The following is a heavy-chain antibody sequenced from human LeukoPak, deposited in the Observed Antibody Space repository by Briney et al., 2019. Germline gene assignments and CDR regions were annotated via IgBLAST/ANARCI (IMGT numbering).Heavy chain of an antibody. CDR1: GYTFTSYY. D-gene: IGHD2-2*01. J-gene: IGHJ4*02. Sequence: GASVKVSCKASGYTFTSYYMHWVRQAPGQGLEWMGIINPSGGSTSYAQKFQGRVTMTRDTSTSTVYMELSSLRSEDTAVYYCARDDCSSTSCYPPSLIDYWGQGTLVTVSS. CDR2: INPSGGST. CDR3: ARDDCSSTSCYPPSLIDY. V-gene: IGHV1-46*01.